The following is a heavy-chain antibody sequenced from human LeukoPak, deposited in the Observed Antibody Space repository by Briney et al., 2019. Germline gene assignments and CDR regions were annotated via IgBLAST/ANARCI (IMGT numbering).Heavy chain of an antibody. CDR2: IDTAGGT. D-gene: IGHD3-10*01. J-gene: IGHJ3*02. CDR3: ARRRYGLGSYSDAFDI. CDR1: GFSVSSNY. V-gene: IGHV3-13*04. Sequence: GGSLRLSCAASGFSVSSNYMSWVRQPTGKGLEWVSGIDTAGGTYYAGSVKGRFTISRENAKNSLSLQMNSLRAGDTAVYYCARRRYGLGSYSDAFDIWGQGTMVTVSS.